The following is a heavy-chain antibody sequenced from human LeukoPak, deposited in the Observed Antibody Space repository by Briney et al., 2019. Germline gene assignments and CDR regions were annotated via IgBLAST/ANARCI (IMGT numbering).Heavy chain of an antibody. D-gene: IGHD6-19*01. Sequence: PSETLSLTCAVYGGSFSGYYWSWIRQRPGRGLEWIGEINHSGSTNYNPSLKSRVTISVDTSKNQFSLKLSSVTAADTAVYYCARFGSGWHYFDYWGQGNLVTVSS. CDR2: INHSGST. CDR1: GGSFSGYY. J-gene: IGHJ4*02. CDR3: ARFGSGWHYFDY. V-gene: IGHV4-34*01.